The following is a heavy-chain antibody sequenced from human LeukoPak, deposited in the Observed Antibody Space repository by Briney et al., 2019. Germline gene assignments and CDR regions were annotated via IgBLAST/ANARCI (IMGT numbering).Heavy chain of an antibody. CDR3: ARAGAIFLSLDP. D-gene: IGHD3-9*01. J-gene: IGHJ5*02. Sequence: TSETLSLTCTVYDGSFSDYYWSWIRQPPGKGLEWIGEINPSGVSNYNPSLRSRVTISEDTSKNQFSLKLSSVTAADPAVYYCARAGAIFLSLDPWGQGTLVTVSS. CDR1: DGSFSDYY. CDR2: INPSGVS. V-gene: IGHV4-34*01.